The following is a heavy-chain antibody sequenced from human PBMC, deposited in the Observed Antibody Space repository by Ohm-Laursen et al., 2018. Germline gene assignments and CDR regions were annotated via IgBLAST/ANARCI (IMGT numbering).Heavy chain of an antibody. Sequence: ASVKVSCKASGYTFTSYYMHWVRQAPGQGLEWMGIINPSGGSPTYAQKFQGRLTMTRDTSTSTVYMELTSLRSEDSAVYYCARGGRYYDSSVYYPLGQGTLVTVSS. CDR3: ARGGRYYDSSVYYP. D-gene: IGHD3-22*01. J-gene: IGHJ5*02. CDR2: INPSGGSP. V-gene: IGHV1-46*01. CDR1: GYTFTSYY.